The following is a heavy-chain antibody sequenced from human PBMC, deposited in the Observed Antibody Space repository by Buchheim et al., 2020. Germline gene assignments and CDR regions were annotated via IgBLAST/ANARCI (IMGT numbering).Heavy chain of an antibody. D-gene: IGHD3-10*01. V-gene: IGHV4-59*12. J-gene: IGHJ6*02. CDR1: GGSISSYY. Sequence: QVQLQESGPGLVKPSETLSLTCTVSGGSISSYYWSWIRQPPGKGLEWIGYIYYSGSTNYNPSLKSRVTISVDTSKNQFSLKLSSVTAADTAVYYCARDRRGFNYYYYGMDVWGQGTT. CDR2: IYYSGST. CDR3: ARDRRGFNYYYYGMDV.